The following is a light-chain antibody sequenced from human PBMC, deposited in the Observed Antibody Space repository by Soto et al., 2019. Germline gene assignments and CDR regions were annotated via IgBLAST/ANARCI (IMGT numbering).Light chain of an antibody. V-gene: IGKV1-5*01. Sequence: DIPMTQSPSTLSASVGDRVTITCRASQSISSWLAWYQQKPGKAPKLLIYDASSLESGVPSRFSGSGSGTEFTLTISSLQPDDFATYYCQQYNSYSPITFGQGTRLEMK. J-gene: IGKJ5*01. CDR2: DAS. CDR3: QQYNSYSPIT. CDR1: QSISSW.